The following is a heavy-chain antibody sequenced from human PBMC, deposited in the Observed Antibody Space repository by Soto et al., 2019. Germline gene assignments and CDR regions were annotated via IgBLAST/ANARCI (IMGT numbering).Heavy chain of an antibody. D-gene: IGHD6-6*01. CDR3: ARVGRPGPLERDYYYGRDV. Sequence: SQTLSLTCAIPGYSVSSNSAAWNWIRQSPSRGLEWLGRTYYRSKWYNDYAVSVKSRITINPDTSKNQFSLQLNSVTPEDTAVYYCARVGRPGPLERDYYYGRDVWCQGNTFTAPS. J-gene: IGHJ6*02. CDR2: TYYRSKWYN. V-gene: IGHV6-1*01. CDR1: GYSVSSNSAA.